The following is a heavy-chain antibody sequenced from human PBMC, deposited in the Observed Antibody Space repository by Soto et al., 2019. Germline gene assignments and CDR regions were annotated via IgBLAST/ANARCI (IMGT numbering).Heavy chain of an antibody. V-gene: IGHV3-48*01. CDR1: GFSFSSFA. J-gene: IGHJ4*02. Sequence: GGSLRLSCEASGFSFSSFAMNWVRQAPGRGLEWVSYISDDGASIYYADSLKGRFTISRDNSKNTLYLQMNSLRAEDTAVYYCARGQVTDHAYFDYWGQGSLVTVSS. CDR3: ARGQVTDHAYFDY. CDR2: ISDDGASI. D-gene: IGHD4-4*01.